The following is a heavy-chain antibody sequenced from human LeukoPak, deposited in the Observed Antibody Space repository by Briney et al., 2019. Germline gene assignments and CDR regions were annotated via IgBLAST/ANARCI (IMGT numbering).Heavy chain of an antibody. D-gene: IGHD3-16*01. CDR2: ISDNGVYT. CDR1: GSTFSKYI. Sequence: GGSLRLSCAVSGSTFSKYIMSWVRQAPGKGLEWVSGISDNGVYTAYAGSVKGRFTISRDNSKNTLYMQMNSLRAEDTAIYYCAKWGADKVEWRHYVDSWGQGTLVIVSS. CDR3: AKWGADKVEWRHYVDS. J-gene: IGHJ4*02. V-gene: IGHV3-23*01.